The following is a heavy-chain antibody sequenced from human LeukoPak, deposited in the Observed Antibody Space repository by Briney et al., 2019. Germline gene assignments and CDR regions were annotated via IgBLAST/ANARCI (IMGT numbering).Heavy chain of an antibody. V-gene: IGHV3-21*01. CDR3: ARDTVVTPKFDY. D-gene: IGHD4-23*01. J-gene: IGHJ4*02. Sequence: GGSLRLSCAASGFTFSSYSMNWVRQAPGKGLEWVSSISSSSSYIYYADSVKGRFTISRDNAKSSLYLQMNSLRAEDTAVYYCARDTVVTPKFDYWGQGTLVTVSS. CDR2: ISSSSSYI. CDR1: GFTFSSYS.